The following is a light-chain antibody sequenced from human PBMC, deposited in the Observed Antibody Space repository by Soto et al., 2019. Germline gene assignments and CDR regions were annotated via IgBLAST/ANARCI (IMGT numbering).Light chain of an antibody. J-gene: IGLJ1*01. CDR1: SSDAGGYKY. CDR2: DVS. Sequence: QSALTQPASVSGSPGQSITISCTGTSSDAGGYKYVSWYQQHPGKAPKLMIYDVSNRPSGVSNRFSGSKSGNTASLTISGLQAEDEADYYCSSYTSSSTLGVFGTGTKVTVL. V-gene: IGLV2-14*01. CDR3: SSYTSSSTLGV.